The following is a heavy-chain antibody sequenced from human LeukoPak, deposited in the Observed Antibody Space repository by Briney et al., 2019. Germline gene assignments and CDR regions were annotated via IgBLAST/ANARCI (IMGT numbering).Heavy chain of an antibody. CDR2: LYSGGDT. Sequence: GGSLRLSCAASGFIVSSNYMSWLRQAPGKGLEWVSVLYSGGDTYYAGSVQGRFTVSRDNSKNTLYLQMNSLRAEDTAVYYCARGISTSGWLDYWGQGTLVTVSS. D-gene: IGHD6-19*01. CDR3: ARGISTSGWLDY. V-gene: IGHV3-53*01. CDR1: GFIVSSNY. J-gene: IGHJ4*02.